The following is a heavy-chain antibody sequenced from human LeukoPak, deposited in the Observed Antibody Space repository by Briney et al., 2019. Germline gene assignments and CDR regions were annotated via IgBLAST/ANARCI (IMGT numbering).Heavy chain of an antibody. CDR2: MNPNSGNT. Sequence: GASVKVSCKASGYTFTSYEINWVRQATGQGLEWMGWMNPNSGNTGYAQKFQGRVTMTRNTSISTAYMELSSLRSEDTAVYYCARGSAYYYDSSGYPSSPFSWGQGTLVTVSS. CDR3: ARGSAYYYDSSGYPSSPFS. D-gene: IGHD3-22*01. V-gene: IGHV1-8*01. J-gene: IGHJ5*02. CDR1: GYTFTSYE.